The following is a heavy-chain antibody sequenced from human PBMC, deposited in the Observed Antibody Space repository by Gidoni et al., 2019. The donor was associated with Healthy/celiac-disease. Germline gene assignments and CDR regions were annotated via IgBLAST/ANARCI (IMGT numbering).Heavy chain of an antibody. CDR2: ISGSGGST. CDR3: AKSSFDSSGYYYVSGAFDI. D-gene: IGHD3-22*01. CDR1: GFTFSSYA. J-gene: IGHJ3*02. V-gene: IGHV3-23*01. Sequence: EVQLLESGGGLVQPGGSLRLSCAASGFTFSSYAMSWVRQAPGKGLEWVSAISGSGGSTYYADSVKGRFTISRDNSKNTLYLQMNSLRAEDTAVYYCAKSSFDSSGYYYVSGAFDIWGQGTMVTVSS.